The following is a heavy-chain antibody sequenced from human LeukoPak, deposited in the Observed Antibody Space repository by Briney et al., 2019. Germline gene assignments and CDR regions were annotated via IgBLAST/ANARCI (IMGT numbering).Heavy chain of an antibody. CDR3: ARGILLLWFGELSLGNWFDP. J-gene: IGHJ5*02. Sequence: SETLSLTCTVSGGSISSSSYYWSWIRQPPGKGLEWIGEINHSGSTNYNPSLKSRVTISVDTSKNQFSLKLSSVTAADTAVYYCARGILLLWFGELSLGNWFDPWGQGTLVTVSS. V-gene: IGHV4-39*07. D-gene: IGHD3-10*01. CDR1: GGSISSSSYY. CDR2: INHSGST.